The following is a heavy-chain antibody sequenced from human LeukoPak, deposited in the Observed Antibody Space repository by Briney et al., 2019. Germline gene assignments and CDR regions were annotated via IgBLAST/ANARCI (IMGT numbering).Heavy chain of an antibody. CDR2: IRSKANSYAT. J-gene: IGHJ6*02. CDR3: TREGGGGWYGYYYYGMDV. Sequence: PGGSLRLSCAASGFTFSGSAMHWVRQACGKGLEWVGRIRSKANSYATAYAASVKGRFTISRDDSKNTAYLQMNSLKTEDTAVYYCTREGGGGWYGYYYYGMDVWGQGTTVTVSS. D-gene: IGHD6-19*01. CDR1: GFTFSGSA. V-gene: IGHV3-73*01.